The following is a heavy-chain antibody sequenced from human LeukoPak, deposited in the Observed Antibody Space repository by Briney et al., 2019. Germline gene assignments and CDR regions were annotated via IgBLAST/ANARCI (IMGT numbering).Heavy chain of an antibody. CDR2: IFYSGNT. CDR1: GGSISSYY. J-gene: IGHJ4*02. V-gene: IGHV4-59*01. Sequence: SETLSLTCTVSGGSISSYYWSWIRQPPGKGLEWIGYIFYSGNTNYNPSLKSRVTISVDTPKSQFSLRLTSVTAADTAVYYCATGGYYDSSTFDYWGQGAQVTVSA. D-gene: IGHD3-22*01. CDR3: ATGGYYDSSTFDY.